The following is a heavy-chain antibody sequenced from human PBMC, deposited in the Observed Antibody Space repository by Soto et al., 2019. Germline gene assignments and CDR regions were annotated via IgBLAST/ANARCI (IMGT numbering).Heavy chain of an antibody. V-gene: IGHV3-66*01. CDR3: ARDDVLCNGGRCYGIPLYV. D-gene: IGHD2-15*01. CDR2: IQSGGTT. J-gene: IGHJ6*04. CDR1: GFTVSSKY. Sequence: EVQLVESGGGLVQPGGSLRLSCAASGFTVSSKYMTWVRQAPGKGLEWVSLIQSGGTTYYADSVKGRFTISRDTSENTLHLQMDSLRVEDTAVYYCARDDVLCNGGRCYGIPLYVWGKGTTVPVSS.